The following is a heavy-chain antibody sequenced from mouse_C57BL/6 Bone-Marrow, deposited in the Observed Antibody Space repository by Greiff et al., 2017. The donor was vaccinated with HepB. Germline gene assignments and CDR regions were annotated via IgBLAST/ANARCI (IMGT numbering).Heavy chain of an antibody. J-gene: IGHJ2*01. CDR2: IWTGGGT. CDR3: ARNLPDSSGYALDY. CDR1: GFSLTSYA. D-gene: IGHD3-2*02. V-gene: IGHV2-9-1*01. Sequence: VKLMESGPGLVAPSQSLSITCTVSGFSLTSYAISWVRQPPGKGLEWLGVIWTGGGTNYNSALKSRLSISKDNSKSQVFLKMNRLQTDDTARYYCARNLPDSSGYALDYWGQGTTLTVSS.